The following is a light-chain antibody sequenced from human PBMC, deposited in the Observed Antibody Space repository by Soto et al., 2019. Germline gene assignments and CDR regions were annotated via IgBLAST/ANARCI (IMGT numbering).Light chain of an antibody. V-gene: IGKV3-20*01. J-gene: IGKJ4*01. Sequence: EIVLTQSPGTLSLSPGERATLSCRASQSFSTSYLAWYQQKPGQAPRLLIFAASSRASGIPDRFSGSGSGTVFTLTIDRLEPEDFALYYCQQYGNSPITFGGGTKVDI. CDR1: QSFSTSY. CDR3: QQYGNSPIT. CDR2: AAS.